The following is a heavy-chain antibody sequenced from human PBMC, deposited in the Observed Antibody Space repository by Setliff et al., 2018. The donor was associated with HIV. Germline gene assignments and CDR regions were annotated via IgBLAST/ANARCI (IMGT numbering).Heavy chain of an antibody. CDR1: GGSISSYY. J-gene: IGHJ4*02. Sequence: PSETLSLTCTVSGGSISSYYWSWIRQPPGKGLEWIGYIYYSGRTDYNPSLKSRVTISIGASKFQFSLKLNSVTAADTAVYYCAIPPLESTVTTANYFESWGQGILVTVSS. D-gene: IGHD4-17*01. V-gene: IGHV4-59*12. CDR2: IYYSGRT. CDR3: AIPPLESTVTTANYFES.